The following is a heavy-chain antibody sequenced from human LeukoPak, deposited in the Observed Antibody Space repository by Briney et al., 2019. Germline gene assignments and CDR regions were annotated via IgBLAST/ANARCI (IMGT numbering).Heavy chain of an antibody. CDR1: GYTFTDYY. J-gene: IGHJ4*02. CDR3: AIGDYYDSSGYLHYLADY. D-gene: IGHD3-22*01. CDR2: VDPEDGET. Sequence: ASVKISCKVSGYTFTDYYMHWVQQAPGKGLEWMGLVDPEDGETIYAEKFQGRVTITAETSTDTAYMELSSLRSEDTAVYYCAIGDYYDSSGYLHYLADYWGQGTLVTVSS. V-gene: IGHV1-69-2*01.